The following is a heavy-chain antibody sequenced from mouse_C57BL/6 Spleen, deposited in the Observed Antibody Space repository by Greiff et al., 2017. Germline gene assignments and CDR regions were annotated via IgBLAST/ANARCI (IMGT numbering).Heavy chain of an antibody. V-gene: IGHV1-81*01. CDR1: GYTFTSYG. CDR2: IYPRSGNT. D-gene: IGHD2-4*01. Sequence: VQLQQSGAELARPGASVKLSCKASGYTFTSYGISWVKQRTGQGLEWIGEIYPRSGNTYYNEKFKGKATLTADKSSSTAYMELRSLTSEDSAVYFCARDGIYYDYSHWYFDVWGTGTTVTVSS. J-gene: IGHJ1*03. CDR3: ARDGIYYDYSHWYFDV.